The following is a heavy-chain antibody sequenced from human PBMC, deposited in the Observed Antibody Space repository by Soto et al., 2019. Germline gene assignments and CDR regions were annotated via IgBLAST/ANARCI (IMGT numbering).Heavy chain of an antibody. D-gene: IGHD2-2*01. CDR1: GGTFSSYA. V-gene: IGHV1-69*13. J-gene: IGHJ5*02. CDR3: ARAVVNCIRPNCYPIQPDSFVP. CDR2: IIPIFGTA. Sequence: SVKVSCKASGGTFSSYAISWVRQAPGQGLEWMGGIIPIFGTANYAQKFQGRVTITADESTSTAYMELSSLRSEDTAVYYCARAVVNCIRPNCYPIQPDSFVPWGQ.